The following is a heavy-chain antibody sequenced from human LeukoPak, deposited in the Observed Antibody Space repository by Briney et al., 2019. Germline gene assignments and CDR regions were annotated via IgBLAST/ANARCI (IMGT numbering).Heavy chain of an antibody. D-gene: IGHD2-15*01. J-gene: IGHJ6*03. CDR3: ARADCSGGSCYYYYMDV. V-gene: IGHV1-3*01. CDR2: INAGNGNT. Sequence: WASVKVSCKASGYTFTSYAMHWVRQAPGQRLEWMGWINAGNGNTKYSQKFQGRVTITRDTSASTAYMELSSLRPEDTAVYYCARADCSGGSCYYYYMDVWGKGTTVTVSS. CDR1: GYTFTSYA.